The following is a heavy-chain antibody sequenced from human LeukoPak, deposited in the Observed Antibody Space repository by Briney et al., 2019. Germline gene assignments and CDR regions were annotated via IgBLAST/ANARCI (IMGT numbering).Heavy chain of an antibody. V-gene: IGHV3-11*01. CDR1: GFTFRDYY. CDR2: IRSTGSST. Sequence: GGSLRLSCTASGFTFRDYYVTWIRQAPGKGLEWVSYIRSTGSSTAYADSVKGRFTISSDNSKNTLYLQMNSLRVEDTAVYYCAKGAYCSGGNCYLGDLDYWGQGTLVTVSS. CDR3: AKGAYCSGGNCYLGDLDY. D-gene: IGHD2-15*01. J-gene: IGHJ4*02.